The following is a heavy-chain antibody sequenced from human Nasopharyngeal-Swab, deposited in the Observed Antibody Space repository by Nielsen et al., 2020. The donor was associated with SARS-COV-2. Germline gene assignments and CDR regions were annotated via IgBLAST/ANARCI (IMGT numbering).Heavy chain of an antibody. CDR3: ARVKSPGGYNHDFDY. J-gene: IGHJ4*02. CDR1: GFTFSSYS. Sequence: GGSLRLSCAASGFTFSSYSMNWVRQAPGKGLEWVSSISSSSSYIYYADSVKGRFTISRDNAKNSLYLQMNSLRAEDTAVYYCARVKSPGGYNHDFDYWGQGTLATVSS. V-gene: IGHV3-21*01. D-gene: IGHD5-24*01. CDR2: ISSSSSYI.